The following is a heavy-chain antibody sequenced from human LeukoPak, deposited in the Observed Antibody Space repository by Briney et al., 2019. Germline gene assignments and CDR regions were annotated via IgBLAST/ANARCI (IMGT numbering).Heavy chain of an antibody. D-gene: IGHD1-14*01. V-gene: IGHV3-15*01. J-gene: IGHJ4*02. CDR1: GFTFTNAW. CDR2: IKSKTHGGTI. CDR3: TSSITPGIDY. Sequence: PGGSLRLSCTASGFTFTNAWITWVRQAPGKGLEWVGRIKSKTHGGTIDYATPVKGRFTISRDDSKNTLYLQMNSLTSEDTVVYYCTSSITPGIDYWGQGTLVTVSS.